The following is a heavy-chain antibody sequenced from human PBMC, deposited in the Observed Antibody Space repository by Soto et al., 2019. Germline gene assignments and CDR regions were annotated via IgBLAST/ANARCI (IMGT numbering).Heavy chain of an antibody. CDR3: ASSDRSGFGFDY. Sequence: ASVKVSCKASGYTFTSYYMHWVRQAPGQGLEWMGIINPSGGSTSYAQKFQGRVTMTRDTSTSTVYMELSSLRSEDTALYYCASSDRSGFGFDYWGQGTLVTVSS. V-gene: IGHV1-46*01. J-gene: IGHJ4*02. CDR2: INPSGGST. CDR1: GYTFTSYY. D-gene: IGHD3-22*01.